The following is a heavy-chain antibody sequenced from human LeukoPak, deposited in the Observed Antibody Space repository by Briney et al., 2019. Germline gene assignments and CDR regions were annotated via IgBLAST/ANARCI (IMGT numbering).Heavy chain of an antibody. D-gene: IGHD3-22*01. CDR2: IKQDGSEK. J-gene: IGHJ3*02. Sequence: GESLRLSCAASGFTFSSYWMSWVRQAPGKGLEWVANIKQDGSEKYYVDSVKGRFTISRDNAKNSLYLQMNSLRAEDTAVYYCARATYYYDSSGYYPDAFDIWGQGTMVTVSS. CDR3: ARATYYYDSSGYYPDAFDI. CDR1: GFTFSSYW. V-gene: IGHV3-7*01.